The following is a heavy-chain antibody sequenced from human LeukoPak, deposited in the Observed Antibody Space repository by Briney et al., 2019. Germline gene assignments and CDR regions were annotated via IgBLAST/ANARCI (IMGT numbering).Heavy chain of an antibody. D-gene: IGHD6-13*01. V-gene: IGHV7-4-1*02. CDR3: ARRSTLQYSSSWYRTNAFDI. CDR2: INTNTGNP. Sequence: ASVKVSCKASGYTFTNYGMNWVRQAPGQGLEWMGWINTNTGNPTYAQGFTGRFVFSLDTSVSTAYLQISSLKAEDTAVCYCARRSTLQYSSSWYRTNAFDIWGQGTMVTVSS. CDR1: GYTFTNYG. J-gene: IGHJ3*02.